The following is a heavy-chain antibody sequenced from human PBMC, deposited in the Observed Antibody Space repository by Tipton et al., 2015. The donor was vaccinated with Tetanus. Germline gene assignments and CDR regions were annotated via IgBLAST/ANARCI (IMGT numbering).Heavy chain of an antibody. Sequence: TLSLTCTVSGGSISSYYWSWIRQPPGKGLEWIGYIYYSGSTNYNPSLKSRVTISVDTSKNQFSLKLSSVTAADTAAYYCARGSSSSSGYYFDYWGQGTLVTVSS. J-gene: IGHJ4*02. CDR3: ARGSSSSSGYYFDY. CDR1: GGSISSYY. V-gene: IGHV4-59*12. CDR2: IYYSGST. D-gene: IGHD6-6*01.